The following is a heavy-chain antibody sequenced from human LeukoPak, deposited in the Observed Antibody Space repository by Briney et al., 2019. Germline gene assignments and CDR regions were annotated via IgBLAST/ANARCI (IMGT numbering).Heavy chain of an antibody. D-gene: IGHD2-2*01. CDR3: AQPTASWAY. Sequence: KESGPTLVKPTQTLTLTCTFSGFSLSTSGVGVGWIRQPPGKALEWLALIYWNGDKRYSPSLKTRLTITKDTSKNQVALTMTNMNPVDTATYYCAQPTASWAYWGQGTLVTVSS. CDR2: IYWNGDK. V-gene: IGHV2-5*01. J-gene: IGHJ4*02. CDR1: GFSLSTSGVG.